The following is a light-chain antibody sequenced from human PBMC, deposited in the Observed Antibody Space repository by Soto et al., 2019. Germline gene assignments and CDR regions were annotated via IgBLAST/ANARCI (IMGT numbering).Light chain of an antibody. CDR2: FAS. Sequence: EIVMTQSPATLSVSPGEKATLSCRASQSLNNNLAWYQQKPGQGPRLLIYFASTRATGFPARFSGSGSGTELSLTISSLQSEDFASYYCQQYSAWPLTFGGGTRVETK. V-gene: IGKV3-15*01. J-gene: IGKJ4*01. CDR3: QQYSAWPLT. CDR1: QSLNNN.